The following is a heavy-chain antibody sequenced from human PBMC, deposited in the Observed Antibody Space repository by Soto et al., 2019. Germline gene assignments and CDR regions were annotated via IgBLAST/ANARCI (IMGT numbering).Heavy chain of an antibody. V-gene: IGHV4-59*08. Sequence: SETLSLTCTVSGGSISSYYWSWIRQPPGKGLEWIGYIYYSGSTNYNPSLKSRVTISVDTSKNQFSLKLSSVTAADTAVYYCATLEYDVWSGTPGYYYYMDVWGKGTTVTVSS. D-gene: IGHD3-3*01. J-gene: IGHJ6*03. CDR1: GGSISSYY. CDR2: IYYSGST. CDR3: ATLEYDVWSGTPGYYYYMDV.